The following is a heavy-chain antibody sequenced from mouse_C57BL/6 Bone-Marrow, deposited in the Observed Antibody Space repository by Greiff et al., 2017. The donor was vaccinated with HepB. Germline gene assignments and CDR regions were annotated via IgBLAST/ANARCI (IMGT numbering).Heavy chain of an antibody. CDR3: ARERVYDGYRY. V-gene: IGHV5-4*01. J-gene: IGHJ4*01. CDR1: GFTFSSYA. Sequence: DVQLVESGGGLVKPGGSLKLSCAASGFTFSSYAMSWVRQTPEKRLEWVATISDGGSYTYYPDNVKGRFTISRDNAKNNLYLQMSHLKSEDTAMYYCARERVYDGYRYWGQGTSVTVSS. D-gene: IGHD2-3*01. CDR2: ISDGGSYT.